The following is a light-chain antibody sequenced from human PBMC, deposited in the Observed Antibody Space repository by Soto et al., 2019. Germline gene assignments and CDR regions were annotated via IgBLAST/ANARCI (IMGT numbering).Light chain of an antibody. Sequence: DIQMTQSPSTLSASVGDRVTITCRASQSISSWLAWYQQKPGKAPKLLIYKASTFESGVPSRFTGSRSGTQFTLTIRSLQPADFAPNYCQQSNSYSRTFGQGTQVEIK. CDR3: QQSNSYSRT. CDR2: KAS. CDR1: QSISSW. V-gene: IGKV1-5*03. J-gene: IGKJ1*01.